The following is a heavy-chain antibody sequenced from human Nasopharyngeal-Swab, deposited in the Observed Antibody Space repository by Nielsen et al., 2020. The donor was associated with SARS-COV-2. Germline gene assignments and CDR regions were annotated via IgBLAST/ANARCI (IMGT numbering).Heavy chain of an antibody. CDR3: AGATNKYYYYYYMDV. J-gene: IGHJ6*03. D-gene: IGHD5-12*01. CDR2: IYSGGST. Sequence: GGSLRLSCTASGFTFGDYAMSWSRQAPGKGLEWVSVIYSGGSTYYADSVKGRFTISRDNSKNTLYLQMNSLRAEDTAVYYCAGATNKYYYYYYMDVWGKGTTVTVSS. CDR1: GFTFGDYA. V-gene: IGHV3-53*01.